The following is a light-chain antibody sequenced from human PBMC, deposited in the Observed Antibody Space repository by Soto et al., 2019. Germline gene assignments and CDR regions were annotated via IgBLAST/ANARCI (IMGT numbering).Light chain of an antibody. J-gene: IGKJ1*01. CDR2: KAS. V-gene: IGKV1-5*03. Sequence: DIQMTQSPSTLSASVGDIVTITCRASQSISTWLAWYQQRAGKAPKLLIYKASNLESGVPSRFSGSGSGTDFTLTISSLQPDDFATYYCQPYNSYSWAFGQGTKVEIK. CDR1: QSISTW. CDR3: QPYNSYSWA.